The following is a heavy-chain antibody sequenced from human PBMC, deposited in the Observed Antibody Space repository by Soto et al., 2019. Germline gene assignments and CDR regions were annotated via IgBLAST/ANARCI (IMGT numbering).Heavy chain of an antibody. J-gene: IGHJ4*02. CDR2: IFFTGNI. CDR3: ARRAVTTHDFWCGYYFDY. D-gene: IGHD3-3*01. CDR1: GASLSSISYY. Sequence: SETLSLTCTVSGASLSSISYYWGWIRQPPGKGLEWVGSIFFTGNIYYNPSLKSRVIISVDTSRNQFSLKLSSVTASDTAVYYCARRAVTTHDFWCGYYFDYWGQGTLVTVSS. V-gene: IGHV4-39*01.